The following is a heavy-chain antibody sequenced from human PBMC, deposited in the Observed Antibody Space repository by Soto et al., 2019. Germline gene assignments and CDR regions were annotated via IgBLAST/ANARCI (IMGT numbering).Heavy chain of an antibody. CDR3: ARTWSSGSGSYCFDY. CDR1: GGSFSGYY. Sequence: KASETLSLTCAVYGGSFSGYYWSWIRQPPGKGLEWIGEINHSGSTNYNPSLKSRVTISVDTSKNQFSLKLSSVTAADTAVYYCARTWSSGSGSYCFDYWGQGTLVTV. V-gene: IGHV4-34*01. J-gene: IGHJ4*02. CDR2: INHSGST. D-gene: IGHD3-10*01.